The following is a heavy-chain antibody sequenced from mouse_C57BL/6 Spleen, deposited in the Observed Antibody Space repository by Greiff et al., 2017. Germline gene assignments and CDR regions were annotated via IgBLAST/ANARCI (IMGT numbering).Heavy chain of an antibody. CDR1: GYAFTNYL. V-gene: IGHV1-54*01. CDR3: ARSHYDGGAY. D-gene: IGHD2-3*01. Sequence: QVQLQQSGAELVRPGTSVKVSCKASGYAFTNYLIEWVKQRPGQGLEWIGVLNPGSGGTNYNEKFKGKVTLTADKASTTAYMQLSSLTSEDSAIYYCARSHYDGGAYWGQGTLVTVSA. J-gene: IGHJ3*01. CDR2: LNPGSGGT.